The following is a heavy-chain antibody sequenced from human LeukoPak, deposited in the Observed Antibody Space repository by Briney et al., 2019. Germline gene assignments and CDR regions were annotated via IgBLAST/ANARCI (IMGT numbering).Heavy chain of an antibody. V-gene: IGHV3-23*01. CDR3: AKNGAPYMVMNAFDI. J-gene: IGHJ3*02. D-gene: IGHD3-22*01. CDR2: ISGSGGST. CDR1: GFTFSSYA. Sequence: PGGSLRLSCAASGFTFSSYAMSWVRQAPGKGLEWVSAISGSGGSTYYADSVKGRFTIPRDNSKNTLYLQMNSLRAEDTAVYYCAKNGAPYMVMNAFDIWGQGTMVTVSS.